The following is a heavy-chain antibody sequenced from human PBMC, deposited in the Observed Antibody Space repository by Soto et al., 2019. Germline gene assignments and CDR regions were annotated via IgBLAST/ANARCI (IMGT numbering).Heavy chain of an antibody. D-gene: IGHD3-22*01. V-gene: IGHV3-23*01. J-gene: IGHJ4*02. CDR3: AKDRGGTMIVVVPFDY. CDR2: ISGSGGST. Sequence: GGSLRLSCAASGFTFSSYAMSWARQAPGKGLEWVSAISGSGGSTYYADSVKGRFTISRDNSKNTLYLQMNSLRAEDTAVYYCAKDRGGTMIVVVPFDYWGQGTLVTVSS. CDR1: GFTFSSYA.